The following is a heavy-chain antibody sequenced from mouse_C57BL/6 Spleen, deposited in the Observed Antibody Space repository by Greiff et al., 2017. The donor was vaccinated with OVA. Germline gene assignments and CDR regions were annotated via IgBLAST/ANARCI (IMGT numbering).Heavy chain of an antibody. D-gene: IGHD4-1*01. Sequence: QVHVKQPGAELVKPGASVKMSCKASGYTFTSYWITWVKQRPGQGLEWIGDIYPGSGSTNYNEKFKSKATLTVDTSSSTAYMQLSSLTSEDSAVYYCARLTGIYCDYWGQGTTLTVSS. J-gene: IGHJ2*01. CDR2: IYPGSGST. CDR1: GYTFTSYW. CDR3: ARLTGIYCDY. V-gene: IGHV1-55*01.